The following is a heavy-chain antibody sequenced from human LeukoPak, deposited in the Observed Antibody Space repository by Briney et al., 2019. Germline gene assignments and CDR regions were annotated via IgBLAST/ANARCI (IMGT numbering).Heavy chain of an antibody. CDR1: GYTFTSYA. Sequence: ASVKVSCKASGYTFTSYAMHWVRQAPGQRLEWMGWINAGNGNTKYSQKFQGRVTITRDTSASTAYMELSSLRSEDTAVYYCAREVTGYSSGWHLNWFDPWGQGTLVTVSS. D-gene: IGHD6-19*01. V-gene: IGHV1-3*01. CDR2: INAGNGNT. CDR3: AREVTGYSSGWHLNWFDP. J-gene: IGHJ5*02.